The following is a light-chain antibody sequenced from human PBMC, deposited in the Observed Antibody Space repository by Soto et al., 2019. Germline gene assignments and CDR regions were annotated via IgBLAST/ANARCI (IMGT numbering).Light chain of an antibody. CDR3: QQRSNWLT. Sequence: DIVLTQSPGTLSLSPGERATLSCRASQSVSSSLAWFQQKPGQAPRLLIYDASNRATGIPARFSGSGSGTDFTLTISSLEPEDFAVYYCQQRSNWLTFGGGTKVEIK. CDR2: DAS. J-gene: IGKJ4*01. V-gene: IGKV3-11*01. CDR1: QSVSSS.